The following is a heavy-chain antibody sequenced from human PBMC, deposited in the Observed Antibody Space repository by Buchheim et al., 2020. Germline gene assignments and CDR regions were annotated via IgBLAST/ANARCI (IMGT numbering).Heavy chain of an antibody. CDR1: GGSISSGDYY. J-gene: IGHJ5*02. CDR3: ARRSTDFYSWFDP. CDR2: IYYSGST. D-gene: IGHD3/OR15-3a*01. Sequence: QVQLQQWGAGLLKPSQTLSLTCTVSGGSISSGDYYWSWIRQPPGKGLEWIGYIYYSGSTYYNPSLKSRVTISVDMSKNQFSLKLSSVTAADTAVYHCARRSTDFYSWFDPWGQGTL. V-gene: IGHV4-30-4*01.